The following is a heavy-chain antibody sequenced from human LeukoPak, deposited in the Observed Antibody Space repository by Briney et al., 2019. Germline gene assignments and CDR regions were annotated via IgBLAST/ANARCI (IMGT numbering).Heavy chain of an antibody. Sequence: SETLSLTCTVSGGSISSYYWSWIRQPAGKGLEWIGRIYTSGSTNYNPSLKSRVTMSVETSKNQFSLKLSSVTAADTAVYYCARVRVGSNWNYGSFDYWGQGTLVTVSS. D-gene: IGHD1-7*01. V-gene: IGHV4-4*07. CDR3: ARVRVGSNWNYGSFDY. J-gene: IGHJ4*02. CDR2: IYTSGST. CDR1: GGSISSYY.